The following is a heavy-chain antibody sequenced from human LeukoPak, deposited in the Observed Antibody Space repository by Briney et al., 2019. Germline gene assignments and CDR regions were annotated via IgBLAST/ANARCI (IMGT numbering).Heavy chain of an antibody. D-gene: IGHD6-13*01. Sequence: PSETLSLTCTVSGGSISSSSYYWGWIRQPPGKGLEWIGSIYYSGSTYYNPSLKSRVTISVDTSKNQFSLKLSSVTAADTAVYYCARVPSPYSSSWYYFDYWGQGTLVTVSS. CDR1: GGSISSSSYY. CDR2: IYYSGST. J-gene: IGHJ4*02. V-gene: IGHV4-39*07. CDR3: ARVPSPYSSSWYYFDY.